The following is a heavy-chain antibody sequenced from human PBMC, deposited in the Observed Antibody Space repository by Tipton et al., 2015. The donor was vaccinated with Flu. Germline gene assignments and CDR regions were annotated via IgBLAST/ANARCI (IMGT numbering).Heavy chain of an antibody. CDR1: GGSISSSY. CDR2: IYYSGST. Sequence: TLSLTCTVSGGSISSSYWSWTRQPPGKGLEWIGYIYYSGSTNYNPSLKSRVTISVDTSKNQFSLKLSSVTAADTAVYYCARRTTWYWYFDLWGRGTLVTVSS. J-gene: IGHJ2*01. V-gene: IGHV4-59*01. D-gene: IGHD1-1*01. CDR3: ARRTTWYWYFDL.